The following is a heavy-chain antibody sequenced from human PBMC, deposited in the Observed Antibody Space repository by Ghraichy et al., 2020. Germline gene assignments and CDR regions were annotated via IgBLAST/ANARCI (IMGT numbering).Heavy chain of an antibody. CDR2: VYHSGST. CDR1: GGSISSSDW. V-gene: IGHV4-4*02. J-gene: IGHJ6*02. CDR3: ARGHYGSGNYRKMSRHYFYYDGVDV. Sequence: SETLSLTCAVSGGSISSSDWWCWVRQSPGKGLEWIGDVYHSGSTNYNPSLESRVTILVDKSKNQFSLKLASVTAADTAVYYCARGHYGSGNYRKMSRHYFYYDGVDVWGRGTTVTVTS. D-gene: IGHD3-10*01.